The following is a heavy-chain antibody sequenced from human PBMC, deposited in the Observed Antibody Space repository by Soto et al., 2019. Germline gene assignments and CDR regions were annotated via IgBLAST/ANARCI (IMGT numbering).Heavy chain of an antibody. D-gene: IGHD6-19*01. CDR2: IIPIFGTT. CDR3: ATKVPVAGTYGGAFDI. J-gene: IGHJ3*02. V-gene: IGHV1-69*12. CDR1: GGTFSNYA. Sequence: QVQLVQSGAEVKKPGSSVKVSCKASGGTFSNYAISWVRQAPGQGLEWMGRIIPIFGTTNYAQKFQGRVTITADESTTTAYLDLSSLRSEDTAVYYCATKVPVAGTYGGAFDIWGQGTMVTVSS.